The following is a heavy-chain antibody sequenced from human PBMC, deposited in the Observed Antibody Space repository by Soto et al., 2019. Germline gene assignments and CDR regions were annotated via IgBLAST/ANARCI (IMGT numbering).Heavy chain of an antibody. CDR2: MDSYTGNT. CDR1: GYTLSIYD. CDR3: ATGSQTLDY. Sequence: QAQLVQSGAEVKKPGASVKISCKASGYTLSIYDINWVRQAAGQGLEWMGWMDSYTGNTGYAQEFQGRLIITRATSRNAAYMELSGLQSEDTAVYFCATGSQTLDYWGQGTLVTVSS. J-gene: IGHJ4*02. V-gene: IGHV1-8*01.